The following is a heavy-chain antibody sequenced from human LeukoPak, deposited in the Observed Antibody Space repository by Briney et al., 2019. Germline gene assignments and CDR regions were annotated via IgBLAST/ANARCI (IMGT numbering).Heavy chain of an antibody. CDR2: IYHSGST. CDR3: ARWVGSSGWYDY. V-gene: IGHV4-30-2*02. D-gene: IGHD6-19*01. CDR1: GGSISSGGYY. Sequence: SETLSLTCTVSGGSISSGGYYWSWIRQPPGKGLEWIGYIYHSGSTYYNPSLKSRVTISIDTSKNQFSLKVSSVTAADTAVYYCARWVGSSGWYDYWGQGTLVTVSS. J-gene: IGHJ4*02.